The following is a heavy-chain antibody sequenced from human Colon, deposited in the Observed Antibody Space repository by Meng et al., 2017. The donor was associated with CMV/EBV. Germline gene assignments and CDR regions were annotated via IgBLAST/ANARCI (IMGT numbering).Heavy chain of an antibody. CDR1: GYTFTSYY. CDR2: INPNSGVT. Sequence: ASVKVSCKASGYTFTSYYMHWVRQAPGQGLEWMGWINPNSGVTNYAHNFHGRVTMTRDASISTAYMELSRLSSDDTAVYYCARDKRESMVRYYYYYGMDVWGQGTTVTVSS. V-gene: IGHV1-2*02. J-gene: IGHJ6*02. CDR3: ARDKRESMVRYYYYYGMDV. D-gene: IGHD3-10*01.